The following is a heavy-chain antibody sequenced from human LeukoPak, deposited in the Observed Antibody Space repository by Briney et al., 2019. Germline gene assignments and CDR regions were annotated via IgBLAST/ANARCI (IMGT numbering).Heavy chain of an antibody. CDR1: GGSISSYY. J-gene: IGHJ4*02. CDR2: IYYSGSA. D-gene: IGHD3-22*01. V-gene: IGHV4-59*01. Sequence: TSETLSLTCTVSGGSISSYYWSWIRQPPGKGLEWIGYIYYSGSANYNPSLKSRVTISVDTSKNQFSLKLSSVTAADTAVYYCARGDSDTYYYDSSGYYYGLWGQGTLVTVSS. CDR3: ARGDSDTYYYDSSGYYYGL.